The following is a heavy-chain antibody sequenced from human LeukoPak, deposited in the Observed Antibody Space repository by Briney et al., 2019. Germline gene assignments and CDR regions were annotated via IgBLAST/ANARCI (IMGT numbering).Heavy chain of an antibody. Sequence: GGSLRLSCAASGFTFSSYAMHWVRQAPGKGLEWVAVISYDGSNKYYADSVKGRFTISRDNSKNTLYLQMNSLRAEDTAVYYCARAGYSSSWSFFDYWGQGTLVTVSS. CDR1: GFTFSSYA. CDR3: ARAGYSSSWSFFDY. J-gene: IGHJ4*02. V-gene: IGHV3-30*04. D-gene: IGHD6-13*01. CDR2: ISYDGSNK.